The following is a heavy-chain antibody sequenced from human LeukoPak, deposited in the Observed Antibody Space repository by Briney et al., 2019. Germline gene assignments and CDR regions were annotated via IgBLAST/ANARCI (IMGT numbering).Heavy chain of an antibody. Sequence: GGSLRLSCAASGFTFSSYSMNWVRQAPGKGLEWVSSISSSSSYIYYADSVKGRFTISRDNDKNSLYLQMNSLRAEDTAVYYCAREDRSWYYDFWSGPRDFDYWGQGTLVTVSS. D-gene: IGHD3-3*01. J-gene: IGHJ4*02. V-gene: IGHV3-21*01. CDR3: AREDRSWYYDFWSGPRDFDY. CDR1: GFTFSSYS. CDR2: ISSSSSYI.